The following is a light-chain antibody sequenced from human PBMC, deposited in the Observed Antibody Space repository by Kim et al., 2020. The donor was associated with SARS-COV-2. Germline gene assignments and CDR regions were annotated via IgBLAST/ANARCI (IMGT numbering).Light chain of an antibody. CDR2: SAS. CDR3: QKYNSAPNT. CDR1: QGISKY. Sequence: SASVGDRVTLTCRASQGISKYLAWYQQKPGKVPKLLIYSASTSQSGVPSRFSGSGSGTDFSLTISSLQPEDVATYYCQKYNSAPNTFGQGPKLEI. J-gene: IGKJ2*01. V-gene: IGKV1-27*01.